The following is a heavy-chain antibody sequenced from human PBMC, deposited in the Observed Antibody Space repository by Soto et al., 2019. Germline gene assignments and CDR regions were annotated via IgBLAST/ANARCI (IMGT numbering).Heavy chain of an antibody. CDR1: GHSVSTGPSF. V-gene: IGHV4-61*01. J-gene: IGHJ4*02. CDR3: ARGRGYGYGIDY. D-gene: IGHD5-18*01. Sequence: QVQLQESGPGLVTPSETLSLTCTVSGHSVSTGPSFWSWIRQPPGKGLECIGYIDNSETTNYNPTPRSRVTISAATSNNQFSLKLSSVTAADTGVYYCARGRGYGYGIDYWGQGTLVSVSS. CDR2: IDNSETT.